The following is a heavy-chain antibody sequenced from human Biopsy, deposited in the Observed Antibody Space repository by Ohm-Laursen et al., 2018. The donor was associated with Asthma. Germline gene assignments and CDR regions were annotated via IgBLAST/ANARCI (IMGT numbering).Heavy chain of an antibody. V-gene: IGHV4-61*01. CDR3: AREVGTTYVDDVIRYFDL. J-gene: IGHJ2*01. CDR2: INYSGSA. Sequence: SDTLSLTCAVYGGSFTSATFHWSWIRQAPGKGLVWIGFINYSGSANYSPSLRGRVSISVDRSKNQISLKLTSVTAADTATYYCAREVGTTYVDDVIRYFDLWGRGTLVTVSS. CDR1: GGSFTSATFH. D-gene: IGHD4-11*01.